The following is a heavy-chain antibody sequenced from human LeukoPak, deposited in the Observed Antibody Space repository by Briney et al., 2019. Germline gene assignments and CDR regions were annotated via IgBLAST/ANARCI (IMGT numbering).Heavy chain of an antibody. CDR2: ISAYNGNT. D-gene: IGHD2-15*01. CDR1: GYTFTSYG. V-gene: IGHV1-18*01. CDR3: ARALNPLPGTYYFDY. Sequence: ASVKVSCKASGYTFTSYGIGWVRQAPGQGLEWMGWISAYNGNTNYAQKLQGRVTMTTDTSTSTAYMELRSLRSDDTAVYYCARALNPLPGTYYFDYWGQGTLVTVSS. J-gene: IGHJ4*02.